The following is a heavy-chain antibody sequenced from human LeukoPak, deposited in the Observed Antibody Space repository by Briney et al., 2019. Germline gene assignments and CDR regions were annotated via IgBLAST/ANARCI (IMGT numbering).Heavy chain of an antibody. V-gene: IGHV3-21*01. CDR1: GFTFSSYS. CDR3: ARDPLEIYYYYYMDV. J-gene: IGHJ6*03. CDR2: ISSSSSYI. Sequence: GGSLRLSCAASGFTFSSYSMNWVRQAPGKGLEWVSSISSSSSYIYYADSVKGRFTISRDNAKNSLYLQMNSLRAEDTAVYYCARDPLEIYYYYYMDVWAKGPRSPSP.